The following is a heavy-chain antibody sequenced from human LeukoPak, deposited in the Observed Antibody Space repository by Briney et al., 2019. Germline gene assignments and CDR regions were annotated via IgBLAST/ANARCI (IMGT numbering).Heavy chain of an antibody. Sequence: GGSLRLSCAASGFTFSSYSMNWVRQAPGQGQEWVSCISSSSSHIYYADSVKGRFTISRDNAKNSLYLQMNSLRAEDTAVYYCAQVGRSSSGGDYWGQGTPVTVSS. CDR1: GFTFSSYS. J-gene: IGHJ4*02. CDR2: ISSSSSHI. V-gene: IGHV3-21*01. D-gene: IGHD6-6*01. CDR3: AQVGRSSSGGDY.